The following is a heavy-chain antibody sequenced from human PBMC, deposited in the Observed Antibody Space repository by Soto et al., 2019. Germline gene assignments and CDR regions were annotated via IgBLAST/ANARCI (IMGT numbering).Heavy chain of an antibody. J-gene: IGHJ6*02. CDR2: ISYDGSNK. CDR1: GFTFSSYG. D-gene: IGHD6-13*01. Sequence: GGSLRLSCAASGFTFSSYGMHWVRQAPGKGLEWVAVISYDGSNKYYADSVKGRFTISRDNSKNTLYLLMNSLRAEDTAVYYCAKASNYSSSWYALFEHPYYYYGMDVWGQGTTVTVSS. V-gene: IGHV3-30*18. CDR3: AKASNYSSSWYALFEHPYYYYGMDV.